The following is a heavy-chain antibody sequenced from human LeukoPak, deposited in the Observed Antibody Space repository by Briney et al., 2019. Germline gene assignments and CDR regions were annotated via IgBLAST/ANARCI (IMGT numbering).Heavy chain of an antibody. J-gene: IGHJ3*02. Sequence: GASVKVTCKASGYTFTTYYMHWVRQAPGQGLEWMGIINPSGGSTSYAQKFQGRVTMTRDTSTSTVYMELSSLRSEDTAVYYCARGEVNWNDGPGALDIWGQGTRVTVSS. CDR2: INPSGGST. CDR1: GYTFTTYY. V-gene: IGHV1-46*01. D-gene: IGHD1-1*01. CDR3: ARGEVNWNDGPGALDI.